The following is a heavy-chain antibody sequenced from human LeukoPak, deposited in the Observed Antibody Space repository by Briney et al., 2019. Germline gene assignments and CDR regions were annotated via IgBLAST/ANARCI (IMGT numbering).Heavy chain of an antibody. CDR2: ITASGTAM. V-gene: IGHV3-48*02. J-gene: IGHJ4*02. CDR1: GFTFSSYS. Sequence: GGSLRLSCAASGFTFSSYSMNWVRQAPGKGLEWVSHITASGTAMFYADSVKGRSTISRDNAKNSLYLQMNSLRDEDTAVYYCASSGSYRFDYWGQGTLVTVSS. D-gene: IGHD1-26*01. CDR3: ASSGSYRFDY.